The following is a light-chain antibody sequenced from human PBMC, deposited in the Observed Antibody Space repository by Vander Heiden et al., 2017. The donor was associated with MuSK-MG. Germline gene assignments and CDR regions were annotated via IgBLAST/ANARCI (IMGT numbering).Light chain of an antibody. Sequence: EIALTQSPATLSLSPGEGGTLSCRASQSVSSYLAWDQQKAGQAPRLLTYAAPSRATGIPARFSGSGYETDFALTISKRDPEDFAVYYCQQRINWPPGTFGHGTKVDIK. V-gene: IGKV3-11*01. CDR2: AAP. CDR1: QSVSSY. CDR3: QQRINWPPGT. J-gene: IGKJ3*01.